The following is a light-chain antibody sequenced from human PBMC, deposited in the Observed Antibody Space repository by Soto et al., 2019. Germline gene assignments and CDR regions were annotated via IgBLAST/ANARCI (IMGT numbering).Light chain of an antibody. CDR3: QSYDSGLSGSRV. J-gene: IGLJ2*01. CDR1: SSNIGAGYD. V-gene: IGLV1-40*01. CDR2: GNN. Sequence: QAVLTQPPSVSGAPGQRVTISCTGSSSNIGAGYDVHWYQQLPGTAPKLLIYGNNNRPSGVPVRFSGSKSGTSASLAITELQAEDEADYYCQSYDSGLSGSRVFGGGTKLTVL.